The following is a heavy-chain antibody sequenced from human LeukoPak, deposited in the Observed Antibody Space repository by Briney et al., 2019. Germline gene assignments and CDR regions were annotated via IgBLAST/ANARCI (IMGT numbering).Heavy chain of an antibody. CDR3: AKAYSSGGPGHYFDY. J-gene: IGHJ4*02. CDR1: GFTFSNAY. Sequence: PGGSLRLSCAASGFTFSNAYMNWVRQAPGKGLEWVSTISGSGGSTYYADSVKGRFTISRDNSKNTLYLQMNSLRAEDTAVYYCAKAYSSGGPGHYFDYWGQGTLVTVSS. V-gene: IGHV3-23*01. D-gene: IGHD6-19*01. CDR2: ISGSGGST.